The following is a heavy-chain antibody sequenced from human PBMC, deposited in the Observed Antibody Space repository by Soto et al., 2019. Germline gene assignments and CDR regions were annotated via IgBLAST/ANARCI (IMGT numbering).Heavy chain of an antibody. J-gene: IGHJ4*02. CDR1: GGSISSSGYY. Sequence: ASETLSLTCTVSGGSISSSGYYWSWIRQHPGKGLEWIGYIYYSGTTYYNPSLKSRVTISVDTSKNQFSLKLSSVTAADTAVYYCARDRRPPYDSSGSRSYFDYWGQGTLVTVSS. V-gene: IGHV4-31*03. CDR2: IYYSGTT. CDR3: ARDRRPPYDSSGSRSYFDY. D-gene: IGHD3-22*01.